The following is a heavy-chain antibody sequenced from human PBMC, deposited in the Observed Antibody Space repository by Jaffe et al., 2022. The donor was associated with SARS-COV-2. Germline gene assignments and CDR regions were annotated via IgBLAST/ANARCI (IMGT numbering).Heavy chain of an antibody. D-gene: IGHD3-16*02. V-gene: IGHV3-23*04. CDR2: ISGSGDRP. CDR3: AISGPFGGVIVLSYFDY. Sequence: EVQLVESGGGLVQPGGSLRLSCATSGFTFSSYAMSWVRQAPGKGLEWVSGISGSGDRPFYADSVRGRFTISRDNSKNTLHLQVKSLRAEDTAIYYCAISGPFGGVIVLSYFDYWGQGVLVTVSS. CDR1: GFTFSSYA. J-gene: IGHJ4*02.